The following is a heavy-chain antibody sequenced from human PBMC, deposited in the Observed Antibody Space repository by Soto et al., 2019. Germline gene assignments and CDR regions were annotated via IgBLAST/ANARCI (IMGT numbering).Heavy chain of an antibody. CDR1: GGSVSSGSYY. V-gene: IGHV4-61*01. D-gene: IGHD6-13*01. CDR2: IYYSGST. Sequence: SETLSLTCTVSGGSVSSGSYYWSWIRQPPGKGLEWIGYIYYSGSTNYNPSLKSRVTISVDTSKNQFSLKLSSVTAADTAVYYCARTLALYSSSWSYYYYGMDVWGQGTTVTVSS. CDR3: ARTLALYSSSWSYYYYGMDV. J-gene: IGHJ6*02.